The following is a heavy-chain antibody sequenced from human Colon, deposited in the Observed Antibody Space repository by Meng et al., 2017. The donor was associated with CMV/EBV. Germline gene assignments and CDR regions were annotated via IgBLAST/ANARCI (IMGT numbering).Heavy chain of an antibody. Sequence: SCTTSGFTFGDYSMTWVRQAPGKGLEWVAVISYDGSNKYYADSVKGRFTISRDNSKNTLYLQMNSLRAEDTAVYYCARTQARNIVVVPAAVLYWGQGTLVTVSS. V-gene: IGHV3-30-3*01. CDR3: ARTQARNIVVVPAAVLY. CDR2: ISYDGSNK. D-gene: IGHD2-2*01. CDR1: GFTFGDYS. J-gene: IGHJ4*02.